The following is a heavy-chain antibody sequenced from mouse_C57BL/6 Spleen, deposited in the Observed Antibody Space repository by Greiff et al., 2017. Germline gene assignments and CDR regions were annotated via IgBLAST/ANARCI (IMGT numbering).Heavy chain of an antibody. CDR1: GIDFSRYW. J-gene: IGHJ3*01. V-gene: IGHV4-1*01. Sequence: CKASGIDFSRYWMSWVRRAPGKGLEWIGEINPDSSTINYAPSLKDKFIISRDNAKNTLYLQMSKVRSEDTALYYCARGYYYGSSPFAYWGQGTLVTVSA. CDR3: ARGYYYGSSPFAY. D-gene: IGHD1-1*01. CDR2: INPDSSTI.